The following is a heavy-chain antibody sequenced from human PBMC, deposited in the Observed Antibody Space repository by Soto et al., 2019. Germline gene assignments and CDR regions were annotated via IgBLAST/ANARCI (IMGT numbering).Heavy chain of an antibody. V-gene: IGHV1-69*13. D-gene: IGHD3-22*01. CDR2: IIPIFGTA. CDR1: GGTFSSYA. Sequence: ASVKVSCKASGGTFSSYAISWVRQAPGQGLEWMGGIIPIFGTANYAQKFQGRVTITADESTSTAYMELSSLRSEDTAVYYCAGVYDSSGYLSLGGVDYYYYGMDVWGQGTTVTSP. CDR3: AGVYDSSGYLSLGGVDYYYYGMDV. J-gene: IGHJ6*02.